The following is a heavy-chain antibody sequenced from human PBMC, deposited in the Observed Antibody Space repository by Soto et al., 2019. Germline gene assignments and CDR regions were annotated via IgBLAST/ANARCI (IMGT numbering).Heavy chain of an antibody. CDR2: FISSGSTI. V-gene: IGHV3-11*01. J-gene: IGHJ6*03. Sequence: PGGSLRLSCAASGFTFSDYYMSWIRQAPGKGLEWVSYFISSGSTIYYADSVKGRFTISRDNANNSLYLQMNSLRAEDTAVYYCARAPLENYCSSTSCYSYYYYMDVWGKGTTVTVSS. CDR1: GFTFSDYY. CDR3: ARAPLENYCSSTSCYSYYYYMDV. D-gene: IGHD2-2*01.